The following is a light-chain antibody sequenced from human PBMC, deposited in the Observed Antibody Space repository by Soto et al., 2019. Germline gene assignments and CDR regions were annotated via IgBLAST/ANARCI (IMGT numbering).Light chain of an antibody. CDR3: QVWDSTSDHVV. V-gene: IGLV3-12*02. CDR2: SDN. CDR1: NIGFKA. Sequence: SSELTQPHSVSVATAQMAGITCGGNNIGFKAVHWFQQKPVQDPVLVIYSDNNRPSGIPERFSGSNPGNTATLAISRIEAGDEADCYCQVWDSTSDHVVFGGGTKLTVL. J-gene: IGLJ2*01.